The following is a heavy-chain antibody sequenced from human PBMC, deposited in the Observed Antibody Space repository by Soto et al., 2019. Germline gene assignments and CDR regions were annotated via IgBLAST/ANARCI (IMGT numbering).Heavy chain of an antibody. CDR3: AKMVTWDSSGYYQGGFDC. CDR2: ISWNSGKI. D-gene: IGHD3-22*01. J-gene: IGHJ4*02. CDR1: GFTFGDYA. V-gene: IGHV3-9*01. Sequence: EMPLVESGGGLVQPGRSLTISCAASGFTFGDYAMHWVRQAPGKGLEWVSGISWNSGKIIYADSVKGRFTISRDNATNSLYLQMNSLRPEDTALYYCAKMVTWDSSGYYQGGFDCWGQGTLVTVSS.